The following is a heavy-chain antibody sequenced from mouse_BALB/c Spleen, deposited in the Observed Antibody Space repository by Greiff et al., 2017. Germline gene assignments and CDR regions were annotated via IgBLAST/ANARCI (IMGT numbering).Heavy chain of an antibody. CDR2: INPSNGRT. D-gene: IGHD2-1*01. CDR3: ARRDGNLYYAMDY. V-gene: IGHV1S81*02. J-gene: IGHJ4*01. CDR1: GYTFTSYW. Sequence: QVQLKQPGAELVKPGASVKLSCKASGYTFTSYWMHWVKQRPGQGLEWIGEINPSNGRTNYNEKFKSKATLTVDKSSSTAYMQLSSLTSEDSAVYYCARRDGNLYYAMDYWGQGTSVTVSS.